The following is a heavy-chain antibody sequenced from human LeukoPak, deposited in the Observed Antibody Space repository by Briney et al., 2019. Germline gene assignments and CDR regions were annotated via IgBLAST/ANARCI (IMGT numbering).Heavy chain of an antibody. CDR1: GYTFTSYG. Sequence: ASVKVSFKSSGYTFTSYGINWMRQPNGQGLEWMGWMYPNSSSTGYAQKFQGRVTITRNTSISTAYMELSSLRSEDTAVYYCARPSYCSSTSCYVIYYYMDVWGKGTTVTVSS. CDR2: MYPNSSST. J-gene: IGHJ6*03. V-gene: IGHV1-8*03. CDR3: ARPSYCSSTSCYVIYYYMDV. D-gene: IGHD2-2*01.